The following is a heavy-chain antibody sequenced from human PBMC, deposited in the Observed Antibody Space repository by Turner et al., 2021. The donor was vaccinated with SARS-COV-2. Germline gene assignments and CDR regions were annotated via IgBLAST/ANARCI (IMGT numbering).Heavy chain of an antibody. CDR1: GGSISRYY. D-gene: IGHD6-19*01. CDR3: ARQSSGGYLTYVDY. J-gene: IGHJ4*02. Sequence: VQLQESGPGLAKPAETLSLTCTVAGGSISRYYWSWIRQPPGKGLEGIGYIYYSGSTNDNPSLKSRVTISVDTSKKQVPRKLSSVTAADTAVYDSARQSSGGYLTYVDYWGQGTLVTVSA. CDR2: IYYSGST. V-gene: IGHV4-59*08.